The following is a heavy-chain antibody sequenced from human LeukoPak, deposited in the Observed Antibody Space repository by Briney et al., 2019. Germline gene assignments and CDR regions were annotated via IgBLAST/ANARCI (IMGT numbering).Heavy chain of an antibody. Sequence: GGSLRLSCAASGFTFSSYAMSWVRQAPGKGLEWVSAISGSGGSTYYADSVKGRFTISRDNSKNTLYLQMNSLRAEDTAAYYCAKYYDSSGYYGDWGQGTLVTVSS. CDR2: ISGSGGST. J-gene: IGHJ4*02. CDR3: AKYYDSSGYYGD. V-gene: IGHV3-23*01. CDR1: GFTFSSYA. D-gene: IGHD3-22*01.